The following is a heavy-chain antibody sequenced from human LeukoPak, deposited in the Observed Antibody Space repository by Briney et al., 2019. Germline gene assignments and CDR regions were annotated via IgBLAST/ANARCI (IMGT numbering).Heavy chain of an antibody. V-gene: IGHV4-61*01. CDR1: GGSVSSGSYY. CDR3: ARNRGGDYGDYRSDWFDP. J-gene: IGHJ5*02. CDR2: IYYSGST. Sequence: SETLSLTCTVSGGSVSSGSYYWSWIRQPPGKGLEWIGYIYYSGSTNYNPSLKSRVTISVDTSKNQFSLKLSSVTAADTAVYYCARNRGGDYGDYRSDWFDPWGQGTLVTVSS. D-gene: IGHD4-17*01.